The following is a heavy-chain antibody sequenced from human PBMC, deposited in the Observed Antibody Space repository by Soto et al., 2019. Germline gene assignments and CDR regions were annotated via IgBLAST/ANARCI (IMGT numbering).Heavy chain of an antibody. CDR3: ARRRHCTPYLDY. CDR1: GYSISSGYY. D-gene: IGHD2-21*01. J-gene: IGHJ4*02. Sequence: SETLSLTCAVSGYSISSGYYWGWIRQPPGKGLEWIGSIYHSGRTYYNPSLRSRVTISVDTSKNQFSLMLSSVTAADTPVDYCARRRHCTPYLDYWCPGTLVTVSS. CDR2: IYHSGRT. V-gene: IGHV4-38-2*01.